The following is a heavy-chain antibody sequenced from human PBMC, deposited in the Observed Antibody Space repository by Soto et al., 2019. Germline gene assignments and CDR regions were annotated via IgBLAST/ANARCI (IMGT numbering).Heavy chain of an antibody. V-gene: IGHV3-15*01. CDR1: GFTFSNAW. CDR3: TTVGGIFLDDDYYYYYMDV. D-gene: IGHD3-16*01. Sequence: GGSLRLSCAASGFTFSNAWMSWVRQAPGKGLEWVGRIKSKTDGGTTDYAAPVKGRFTISRDDSKNTLYLQMNSLKTEDTAVYYCTTVGGIFLDDDYYYYYMDVWGKGTTVTVSS. J-gene: IGHJ6*03. CDR2: IKSKTDGGTT.